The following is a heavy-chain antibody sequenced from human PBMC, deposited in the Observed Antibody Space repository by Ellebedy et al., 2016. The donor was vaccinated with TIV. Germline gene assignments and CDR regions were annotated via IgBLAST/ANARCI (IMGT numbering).Heavy chain of an antibody. CDR3: AGGWGNYDREAGYFSYGMDV. J-gene: IGHJ6*02. D-gene: IGHD3-16*01. Sequence: PGGSLRLSCAASGLTVSGNYMSWVRQAPGKGLEWVSVIYSGGSTYYADSVKGRFTISRHNSKNPLYLQMNSLRAEDTAVYYCAGGWGNYDREAGYFSYGMDVWGQGTTVTVSS. CDR1: GLTVSGNY. V-gene: IGHV3-53*04. CDR2: IYSGGST.